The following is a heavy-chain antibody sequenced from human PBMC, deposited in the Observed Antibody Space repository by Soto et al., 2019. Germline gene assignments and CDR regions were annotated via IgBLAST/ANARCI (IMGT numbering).Heavy chain of an antibody. CDR3: AKDRRGGEYPAFDL. D-gene: IGHD2-21*01. V-gene: IGHV3-30-3*02. Sequence: RDSCGAGELSSCSWSMHWVGKAPGKGLEWVAVISYDGSNKYYADSVEGRLTTSRDTSENTVYLDMNSLRAEDTALYYCAKDRRGGEYPAFDLWGHGTMVTVSS. J-gene: IGHJ3*01. CDR1: ELSSCSWS. CDR2: ISYDGSNK.